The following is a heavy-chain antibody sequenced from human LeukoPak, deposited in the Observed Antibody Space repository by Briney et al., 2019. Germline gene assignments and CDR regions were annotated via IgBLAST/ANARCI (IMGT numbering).Heavy chain of an antibody. V-gene: IGHV3-66*01. Sequence: GGSLRLSCAASGFTVSSNYMSWVRQAPGKGLEWVSVIYSGGSTYYADSVKGRFTISRDNSKNTLYLQMNSLRAEDTAVYYCAKDARGDDCGDYGFDYWGQGTLVTVSS. CDR1: GFTVSSNY. CDR3: AKDARGDDCGDYGFDY. CDR2: IYSGGST. D-gene: IGHD4-17*01. J-gene: IGHJ4*02.